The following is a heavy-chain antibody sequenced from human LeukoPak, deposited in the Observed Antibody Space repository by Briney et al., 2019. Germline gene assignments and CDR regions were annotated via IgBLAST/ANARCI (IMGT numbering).Heavy chain of an antibody. V-gene: IGHV4-34*01. Sequence: SETLSLTCAVYGGSFSGYYWSWIRQPPGKGLEWIGEINHSGSTNYNPSLKSRVTISVDTSKNQFSLKLSSVTAADAAVYYCARLRREQWLVRYFDYWGQGTLVTVSS. CDR3: ARLRREQWLVRYFDY. J-gene: IGHJ4*02. CDR1: GGSFSGYY. CDR2: INHSGST. D-gene: IGHD6-19*01.